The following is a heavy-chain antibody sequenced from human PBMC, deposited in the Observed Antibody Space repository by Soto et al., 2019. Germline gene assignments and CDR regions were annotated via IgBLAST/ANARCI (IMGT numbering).Heavy chain of an antibody. CDR3: ARDLLYSSQTYYYGMDV. J-gene: IGHJ6*02. CDR2: IIPIFGTA. D-gene: IGHD6-13*01. V-gene: IGHV1-69*12. CDR1: GGTFSSYA. Sequence: QVQLVQSGAEVKKPGSSVKVSCKASGGTFSSYAISWVRQAPGQGLEWMGGIIPIFGTANYALKFQGRVTITADESTSTAYMELSSLRSEDTAVYYCARDLLYSSQTYYYGMDVWGQGTTVTVSS.